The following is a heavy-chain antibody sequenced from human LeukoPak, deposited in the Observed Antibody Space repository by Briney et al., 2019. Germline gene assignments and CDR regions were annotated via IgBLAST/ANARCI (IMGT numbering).Heavy chain of an antibody. V-gene: IGHV4-59*01. D-gene: IGHD3-10*01. J-gene: IGHJ4*02. CDR2: IYYSGST. Sequence: SETLSLTCTVSGGSISSYYWSWIRQPPGKGLEWIRYIYYSGSTNYNPSLKSRVTISVDTSKNQFSLKLSSVTAADTAVYYCARVGYSSSGNYYNDRGAFDYWGQGILVTVSP. CDR3: ARVGYSSSGNYYNDRGAFDY. CDR1: GGSISSYY.